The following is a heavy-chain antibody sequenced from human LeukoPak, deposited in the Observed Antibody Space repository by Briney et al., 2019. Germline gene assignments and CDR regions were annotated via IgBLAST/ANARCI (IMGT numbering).Heavy chain of an antibody. Sequence: QPGGSLRLSCAASGFALSSHWMTWVRQVPGRGPEWVANVNRDGSETYYLDSVKGRFTISKDNAKNSLYLQMNSLRAEDTALYHCARNNGMDVWSQGTTVIVSS. J-gene: IGHJ6*02. CDR1: GFALSSHW. CDR3: ARNNGMDV. V-gene: IGHV3-7*03. CDR2: VNRDGSET.